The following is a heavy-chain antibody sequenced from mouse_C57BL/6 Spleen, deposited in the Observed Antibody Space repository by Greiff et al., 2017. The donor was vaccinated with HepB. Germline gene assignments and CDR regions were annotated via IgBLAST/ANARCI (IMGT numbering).Heavy chain of an antibody. J-gene: IGHJ1*03. CDR2: IYPRSGNT. D-gene: IGHD2-14*01. Sequence: VQLQPSGAELARPGASVTLSCKASCYTFPSYGISWVKQRTGQGLEWIGEIYPRSGNTYYNEKFKGKATLTADKSSSTAYMELRSLTSEDSAVYFCARGTPGYFDVWGTGTTVTVSS. CDR1: CYTFPSYG. CDR3: ARGTPGYFDV. V-gene: IGHV1-81*01.